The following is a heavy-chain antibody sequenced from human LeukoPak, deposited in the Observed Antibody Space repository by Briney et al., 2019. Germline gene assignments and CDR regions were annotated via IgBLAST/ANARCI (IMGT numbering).Heavy chain of an antibody. D-gene: IGHD3-3*01. CDR1: GGSFSGYY. J-gene: IGHJ4*02. Sequence: PSETLSLTCAVYGGSFSGYYWSWIRQPPGKGLEWIGEINHSGSTNYNPSLKSRVTISVDTSKNQFSLKLSSVTAADTAVYYCAGWSGYTSYWGQGTLVTVSS. V-gene: IGHV4-34*01. CDR2: INHSGST. CDR3: AGWSGYTSY.